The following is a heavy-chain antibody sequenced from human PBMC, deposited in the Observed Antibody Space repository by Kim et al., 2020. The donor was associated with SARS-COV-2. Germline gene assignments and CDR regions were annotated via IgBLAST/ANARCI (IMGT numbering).Heavy chain of an antibody. Sequence: SEKYDVGPAKGRFTTSRDNAKTSLYLQMNSLRAEDTAVYYCARGARPDDYWGQGTLVTVSS. CDR3: ARGARPDDY. CDR2: SEK. V-gene: IGHV3-7*01. J-gene: IGHJ4*02.